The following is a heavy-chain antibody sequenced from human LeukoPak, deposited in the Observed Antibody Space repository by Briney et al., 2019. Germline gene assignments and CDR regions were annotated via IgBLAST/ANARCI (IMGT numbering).Heavy chain of an antibody. J-gene: IGHJ4*02. Sequence: SETLSLTCTVSGGSISSSSYYWGWIRQPPGKGLEWIGSIYYSGSTYSNPSLQSRVTISVDTSKNQFSLKLNSVTAADTAVYYCARGRRIAAAGLQYFDYWGQGTLVTVSS. CDR2: IYYSGST. CDR1: GGSISSSSYY. D-gene: IGHD6-13*01. CDR3: ARGRRIAAAGLQYFDY. V-gene: IGHV4-39*01.